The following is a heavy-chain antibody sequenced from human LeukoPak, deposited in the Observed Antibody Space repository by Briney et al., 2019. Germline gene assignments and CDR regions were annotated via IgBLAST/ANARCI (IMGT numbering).Heavy chain of an antibody. CDR3: SSSYFYYDSSYSRYYFDY. Sequence: GGSLRLSCVASGFTFSGSPVHWVRQPAGKGLEWVGLMTSRDKNYATSYTASVKGRFTISRDDSKNTAYLQMNSLKTEDTAMYYCSSSYFYYDSSYSRYYFDYWGQGALVTVSS. CDR2: MTSRDKNYAT. J-gene: IGHJ4*02. CDR1: GFTFSGSP. V-gene: IGHV3-73*01. D-gene: IGHD3-22*01.